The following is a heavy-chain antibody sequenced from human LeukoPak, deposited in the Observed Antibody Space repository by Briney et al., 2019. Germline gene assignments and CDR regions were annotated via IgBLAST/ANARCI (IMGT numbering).Heavy chain of an antibody. Sequence: ASVKVSCKASGYTFTGYYMHWVRQAPGQGLEWMGWINPNSGGTNYAQKFQGRVTMTRDTSTSTVYMELSSLRSEDTAVYYCARLRGYSGYDWFDYWGQGTLVTVSS. CDR1: GYTFTGYY. J-gene: IGHJ4*02. CDR3: ARLRGYSGYDWFDY. D-gene: IGHD5-12*01. V-gene: IGHV1-2*02. CDR2: INPNSGGT.